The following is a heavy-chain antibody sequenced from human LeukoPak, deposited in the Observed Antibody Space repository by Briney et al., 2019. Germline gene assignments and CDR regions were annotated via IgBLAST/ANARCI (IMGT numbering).Heavy chain of an antibody. CDR3: AKLPVAGLYFDY. CDR2: ISGSGGST. Sequence: GGFLRLSCAASGFTFSSYAMSWVRQAPGKGLEWISAISGSGGSTYYVDSVKGRFTISRDNSKNTLYLQMNSLRVEDTAVYYCAKLPVAGLYFDYWGQGTLVTVSS. CDR1: GFTFSSYA. J-gene: IGHJ4*02. V-gene: IGHV3-23*01. D-gene: IGHD6-19*01.